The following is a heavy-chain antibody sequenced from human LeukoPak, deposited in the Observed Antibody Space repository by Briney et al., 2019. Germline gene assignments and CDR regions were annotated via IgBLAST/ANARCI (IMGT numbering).Heavy chain of an antibody. Sequence: GASVKVSCKASGYTFTSYYMHWVRQAPGQGLEWMGIINPSGGSTSYAQKFQGRVTITRDTSASTAYMELSSLRSEDTAVYYCATSIGSSWFGVWGYYYYGMDVWGQGTTVTVSS. D-gene: IGHD6-13*01. V-gene: IGHV1-46*01. CDR1: GYTFTSYY. CDR3: ATSIGSSWFGVWGYYYYGMDV. CDR2: INPSGGST. J-gene: IGHJ6*02.